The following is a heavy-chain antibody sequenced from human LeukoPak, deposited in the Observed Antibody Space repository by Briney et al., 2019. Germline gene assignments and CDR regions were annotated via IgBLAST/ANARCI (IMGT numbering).Heavy chain of an antibody. V-gene: IGHV3-53*01. CDR3: AGVSTMIVVDAFDI. CDR2: IYSGGST. D-gene: IGHD3-22*01. CDR1: GFTVSSNY. Sequence: GGSLRLYCAASGFTVSSNYMSWVRQAPGKGLEWVSVIYSGGSTYYADSVKGRFTISRDNSKNTLYLQMNSLRAEDTAVYYCAGVSTMIVVDAFDIWGQGTMVTVSS. J-gene: IGHJ3*02.